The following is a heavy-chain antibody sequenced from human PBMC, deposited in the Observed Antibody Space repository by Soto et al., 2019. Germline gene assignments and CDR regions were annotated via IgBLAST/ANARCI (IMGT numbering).Heavy chain of an antibody. CDR1: GYTFPSYG. CDR2: ISAYNGNT. D-gene: IGHD6-19*01. Sequence: GASVKVSRKASGYTFPSYGISWVRQAPGQGLEWMGWISAYNGNTNYAQKLQGRVTMTTDTSTSTAYMELRSLRSDDTAVYYCAIRHNGRYTHYRGQATLVTGSS. CDR3: AIRHNGRYTHY. V-gene: IGHV1-18*01. J-gene: IGHJ4*02.